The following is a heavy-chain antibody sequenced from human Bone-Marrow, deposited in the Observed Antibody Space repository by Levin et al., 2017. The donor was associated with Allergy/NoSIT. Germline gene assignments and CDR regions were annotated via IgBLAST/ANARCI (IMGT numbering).Heavy chain of an antibody. CDR2: INQDGSEI. J-gene: IGHJ5*02. V-gene: IGHV3-7*01. D-gene: IGHD2-2*01. Sequence: GGSLRLSCAASGFTFTSHWMSWVRQAPGKGLEWVANINQDGSEIHYVDSVKGRFTISRDNAKNSLFLQMNSLRAEDTAVYYCARDSPSCTSITCYYWFDPWGQGTLVTVSS. CDR3: ARDSPSCTSITCYYWFDP. CDR1: GFTFTSHW.